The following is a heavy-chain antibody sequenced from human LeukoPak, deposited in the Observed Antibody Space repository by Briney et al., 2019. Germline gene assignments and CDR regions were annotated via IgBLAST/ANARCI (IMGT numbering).Heavy chain of an antibody. Sequence: SETLSLTCTVSGGSVSGHFWSWIRQPPGKGLEWIGYIYNSGITNYNPSLKSRVTMSVDTSKNQFSLMLRSVTAADTAVNYCARDQLPAGAPGYYMDVWGKGTTVTASS. CDR2: IYNSGIT. J-gene: IGHJ6*03. CDR1: GGSVSGHF. V-gene: IGHV4-59*02. CDR3: ARDQLPAGAPGYYMDV. D-gene: IGHD1-1*01.